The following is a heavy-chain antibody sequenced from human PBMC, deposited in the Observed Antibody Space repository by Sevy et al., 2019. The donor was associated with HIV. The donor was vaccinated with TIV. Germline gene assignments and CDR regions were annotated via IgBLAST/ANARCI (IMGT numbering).Heavy chain of an antibody. CDR1: GGSISSRN. CDR2: ISGSGGST. CDR3: AKRGIAAAGQYYYYGMDV. J-gene: IGHJ6*02. Sequence: ETLSLTCAVSGGSISSRNWWIWVRQAPGKGLEWVSAISGSGGSTYYADSVKGRFTISRDNSKNTLYLQMNSLRVEDTAVYYCAKRGIAAAGQYYYYGMDVWGQGTTVTVSS. V-gene: IGHV3-23*01. D-gene: IGHD6-13*01.